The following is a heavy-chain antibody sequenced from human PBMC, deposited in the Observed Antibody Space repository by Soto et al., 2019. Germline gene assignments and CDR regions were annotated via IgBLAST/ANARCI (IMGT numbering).Heavy chain of an antibody. D-gene: IGHD3-10*01. J-gene: IGHJ4*02. Sequence: VQLLESGGGLVQPGGSLRLSCAASGFTFSSYAMSWVRQAPGKGLEWVSAISGSGGSTYYADSVKGRFTISRDNSKNTLYLQMNSLRAEDTAVYYCAKTSGYGSGSYYEFDYWGQGTLVTVSS. CDR2: ISGSGGST. CDR1: GFTFSSYA. CDR3: AKTSGYGSGSYYEFDY. V-gene: IGHV3-23*01.